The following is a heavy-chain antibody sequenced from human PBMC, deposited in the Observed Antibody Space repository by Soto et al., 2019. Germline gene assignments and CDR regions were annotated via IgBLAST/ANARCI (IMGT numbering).Heavy chain of an antibody. CDR3: AKRGFSSSSGEYYYYGMDV. D-gene: IGHD6-6*01. CDR1: GFTFSSYA. V-gene: IGHV3-23*01. J-gene: IGHJ6*02. CDR2: ISGSGGST. Sequence: GGSLRLSCAASGFTFSSYAMSWVRQAPGKGLEWVSAISGSGGSTYYADSVKGRFTISRDNSKSTLYLQMNSLRAEDTAVYYCAKRGFSSSSGEYYYYGMDVWGQGTTVTVSS.